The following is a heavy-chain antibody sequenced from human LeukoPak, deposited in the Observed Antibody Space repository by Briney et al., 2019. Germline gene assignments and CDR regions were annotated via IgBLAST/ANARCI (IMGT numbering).Heavy chain of an antibody. D-gene: IGHD4-17*01. Sequence: SETLSLTCTVSGGSISSYYWSWIRQPPGKGLEWIGYIYYSGSTNYNPSLKSRVTISVDTTKNQFSLKLSSVTAADTAVYYCARGPVTTGSFDYWGQGTLVTVSS. V-gene: IGHV4-59*12. CDR3: ARGPVTTGSFDY. J-gene: IGHJ4*02. CDR1: GGSISSYY. CDR2: IYYSGST.